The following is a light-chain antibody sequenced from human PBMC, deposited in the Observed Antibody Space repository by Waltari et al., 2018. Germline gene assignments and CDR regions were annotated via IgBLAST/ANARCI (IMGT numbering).Light chain of an antibody. CDR2: KAS. CDR3: QQYDNYCT. V-gene: IGKV1-5*03. J-gene: IGKJ1*01. Sequence: DRVTITCRASQSITNWLAWYQQKPGKAPKLLIYKASNLESGVPSRFSGSGSGTEFTLTISSLQPDDFATYYCQQYDNYCTFGQGTKVEIK. CDR1: QSITNW.